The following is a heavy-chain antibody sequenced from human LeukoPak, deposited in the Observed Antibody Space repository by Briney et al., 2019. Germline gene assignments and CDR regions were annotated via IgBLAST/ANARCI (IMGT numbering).Heavy chain of an antibody. CDR1: GFTFSNYV. CDR2: INHNGEMI. J-gene: IGHJ5*02. CDR3: AKDQAFVVGARRNWFDP. Sequence: GGSLRLSCAASGFTFSNYVMSWVRQAPGKGLEWVSYINHNGEMIFYPDFVKGRFTISRDNAKNSLYLQMNSLRDEDTAVYYCAKDQAFVVGARRNWFDPWGQGTLVTVSS. V-gene: IGHV3-48*02. D-gene: IGHD1-26*01.